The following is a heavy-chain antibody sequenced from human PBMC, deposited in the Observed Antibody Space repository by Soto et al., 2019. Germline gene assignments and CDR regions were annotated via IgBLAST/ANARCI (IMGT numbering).Heavy chain of an antibody. CDR1: GGSISSGGYY. Sequence: PSETLSLTCTVSGGSISSGGYYWSWIRQHPGKGLEWIGYIYYSGSTYYNPSLKSRVTISVDTSKNQFSLKLNSVTAADTAVYYCATSGRLAARPFDFWGQGTLVTVSS. D-gene: IGHD6-6*01. V-gene: IGHV4-61*08. CDR2: IYYSGST. CDR3: ATSGRLAARPFDF. J-gene: IGHJ4*02.